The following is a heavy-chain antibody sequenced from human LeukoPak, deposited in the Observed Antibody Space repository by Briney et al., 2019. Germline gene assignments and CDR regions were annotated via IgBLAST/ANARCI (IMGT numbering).Heavy chain of an antibody. J-gene: IGHJ4*02. D-gene: IGHD1-26*01. V-gene: IGHV3-64*01. Sequence: PGGSLRLSCAASGFTFSSYSMNWVRQAPGKGLEYVSAISNNGGSTYYANSVKGRFTISRDNSKNTLSLQMGSLRAEDKAVYYCARGDSGSHLDYWGQGSLVTVSS. CDR2: ISNNGGST. CDR1: GFTFSSYS. CDR3: ARGDSGSHLDY.